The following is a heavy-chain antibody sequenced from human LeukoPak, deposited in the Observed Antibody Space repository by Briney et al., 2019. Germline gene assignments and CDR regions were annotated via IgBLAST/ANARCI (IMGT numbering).Heavy chain of an antibody. J-gene: IGHJ4*02. Sequence: PSETLSLTCAVSGGSISSGGYSWSWIRQPPGKGLEWIGYIYHSGSTYYNPSLKSRVTISVDRSKNQFSLKLSSVTAADTAVYYCARANGDGYNYGYFDYWGQGTLVTVSS. CDR2: IYHSGST. V-gene: IGHV4-30-2*01. D-gene: IGHD5-24*01. CDR3: ARANGDGYNYGYFDY. CDR1: GGSISSGGYS.